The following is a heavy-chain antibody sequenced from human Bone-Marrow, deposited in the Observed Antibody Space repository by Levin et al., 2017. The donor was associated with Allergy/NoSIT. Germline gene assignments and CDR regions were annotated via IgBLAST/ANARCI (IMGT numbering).Heavy chain of an antibody. Sequence: SGPTLVKPTQTLTLTCTFSGFLFTNEGVGVGWIRQPPGGKALEWLTLLFWNDERRYSPSLKSRLNISKDTSKSQVVLTMTNMEPVDTATYYCVHLINYGLWSASAAYYFDSWGQGTLVTVSS. V-gene: IGHV2-5*01. CDR1: GFLFTNEGVG. J-gene: IGHJ4*02. D-gene: IGHD3-3*01. CDR2: LFWNDER. CDR3: VHLINYGLWSASAAYYFDS.